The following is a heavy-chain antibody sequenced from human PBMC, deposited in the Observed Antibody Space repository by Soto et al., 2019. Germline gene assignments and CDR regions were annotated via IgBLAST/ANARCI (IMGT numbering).Heavy chain of an antibody. CDR3: AKDRAGFGEPNLYYYYYGMDV. D-gene: IGHD3-10*01. CDR2: ISYDGSNK. V-gene: IGHV3-30*18. Sequence: GGSLRLSCAASGFTFSSYGMHWVRQAPGKGLEWVAVISYDGSNKYYADSVKGRFTISRDNSKNTLYLQMNSLRAEDTAVYYCAKDRAGFGEPNLYYYYYGMDVWGQGTTVTVSS. J-gene: IGHJ6*02. CDR1: GFTFSSYG.